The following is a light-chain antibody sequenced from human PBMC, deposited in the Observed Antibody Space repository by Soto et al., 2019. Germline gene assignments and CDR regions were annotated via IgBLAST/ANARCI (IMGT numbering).Light chain of an antibody. J-gene: IGKJ1*01. CDR2: DAS. CDR3: HQRSNWPLK. V-gene: IGKV3-11*01. CDR1: QSVSSY. Sequence: EIVLTQSPATLSLSPGERATLSCRASQSVSSYLAWYQQKPGQAPRLLIYDASNRATGIPARFSGSGSGTDFTLTIISLEPEDFAVYYCHQRSNWPLKLGQVTKVDIK.